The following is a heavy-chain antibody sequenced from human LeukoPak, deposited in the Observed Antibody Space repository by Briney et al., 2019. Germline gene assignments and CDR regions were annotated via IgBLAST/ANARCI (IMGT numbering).Heavy chain of an antibody. CDR3: AREGYGDPLDY. J-gene: IGHJ4*02. D-gene: IGHD4-17*01. CDR2: IYTSGST. CDR1: GGSISSGSYY. Sequence: SQTLSLTCTVSGGSISSGSYYWSWIRQPAGKGLEWIGRIYTSGSTNYNPSLKSRVTISVNTSKNQFSLKLSSVTAADTAVYYCAREGYGDPLDYWGQGTLVTVSS. V-gene: IGHV4-61*02.